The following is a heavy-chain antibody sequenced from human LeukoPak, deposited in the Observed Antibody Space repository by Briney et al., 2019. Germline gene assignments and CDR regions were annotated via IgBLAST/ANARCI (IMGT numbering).Heavy chain of an antibody. Sequence: SVKVSCKASGGTFSSYAISWVRQAPGQGLEWMGGIIPIFGTANYAQKFQGRVTITADESTSTAYTELSSLRSEDTAVYYCASNEHCSSTSCPVDYWGQGTLVTVSS. CDR3: ASNEHCSSTSCPVDY. CDR2: IIPIFGTA. J-gene: IGHJ4*02. CDR1: GGTFSSYA. V-gene: IGHV1-69*13. D-gene: IGHD2-2*01.